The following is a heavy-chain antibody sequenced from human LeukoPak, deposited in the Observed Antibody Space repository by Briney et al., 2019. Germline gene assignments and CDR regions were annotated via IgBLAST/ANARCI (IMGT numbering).Heavy chain of an antibody. CDR1: GGSFSGYY. V-gene: IGHV4-34*01. D-gene: IGHD2-21*02. J-gene: IGHJ2*01. CDR2: INHSGST. CDR3: ARGAALGTAWYFDL. Sequence: PSETLSLTCAVYGGSFSGYYWSWIRQPPGKGLEWIGEINHSGSTNYNPSLKSRVTISVDTSKNQFSLKLSSVTAADTAVYYCARGAALGTAWYFDLWGRGTLVTVSS.